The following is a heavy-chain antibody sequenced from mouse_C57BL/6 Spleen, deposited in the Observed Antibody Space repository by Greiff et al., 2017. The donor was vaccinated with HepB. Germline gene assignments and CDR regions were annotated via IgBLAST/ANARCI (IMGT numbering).Heavy chain of an antibody. CDR1: GYSITSGYY. J-gene: IGHJ1*03. D-gene: IGHD1-1*01. CDR2: ISYDGSN. V-gene: IGHV3-6*01. Sequence: EVQLQESGPGLVKPSQSLSLTCSVTGYSITSGYYWNWIRQFPGNKLEWMGYISYDGSNNYNPSLKNRISITRDTSKNQFFLKLNSVTTEDTATYYCARDYGSSEGYFDVWGTGTTVTVSS. CDR3: ARDYGSSEGYFDV.